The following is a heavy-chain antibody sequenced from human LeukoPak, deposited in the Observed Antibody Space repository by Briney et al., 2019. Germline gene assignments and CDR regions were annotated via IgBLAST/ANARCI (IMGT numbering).Heavy chain of an antibody. J-gene: IGHJ6*03. D-gene: IGHD6-13*01. CDR3: AKDLFRPKQYSSSLYYYYMDV. Sequence: GGSLRLSCAASGFTFSSYGMHWVRQAPGKGLEWVAFIRYDGSNKYYADSVKGRFTISRDNSKNTLYLQMNSLRAEETAVYYCAKDLFRPKQYSSSLYYYYMDVWGKGTTVTISS. CDR1: GFTFSSYG. V-gene: IGHV3-30*02. CDR2: IRYDGSNK.